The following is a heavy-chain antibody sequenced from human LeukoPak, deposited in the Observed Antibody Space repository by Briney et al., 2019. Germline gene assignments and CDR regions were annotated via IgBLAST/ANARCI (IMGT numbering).Heavy chain of an antibody. CDR1: GYXLTELS. CDR2: FDPEDGET. J-gene: IGHJ3*02. V-gene: IGHV1-24*01. Sequence: ASVKVSCKVSGYXLTELSIHWVRQAPGKGREWMGGFDPEDGETIYAQKFQGRVTMTEDTSTDTAYMELSSLRSEDTAVYYCATDRLTTGAFDIWGQGTMVTVSS. CDR3: ATDRLTTGAFDI. D-gene: IGHD4-17*01.